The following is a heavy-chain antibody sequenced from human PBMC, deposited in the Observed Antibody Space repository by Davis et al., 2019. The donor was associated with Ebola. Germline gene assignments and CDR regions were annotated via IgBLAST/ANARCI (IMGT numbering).Heavy chain of an antibody. D-gene: IGHD2-21*02. CDR3: ARDADTTAFYWYFDL. J-gene: IGHJ2*01. CDR1: GFTFSNYA. CDR2: LWDDGLKE. Sequence: GESLKISCAVSGFTFSNYAMTWVRQAPGKGLEWVADLWDDGLKEYYADSVKGRFTISRDKSKNTVYLQMNSLRPEDTAVYYCARDADTTAFYWYFDLWGRGTLVTVSS. V-gene: IGHV3-33*08.